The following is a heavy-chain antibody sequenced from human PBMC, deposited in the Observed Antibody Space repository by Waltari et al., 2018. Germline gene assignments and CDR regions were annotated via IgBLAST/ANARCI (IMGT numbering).Heavy chain of an antibody. V-gene: IGHV1-69*08. CDR1: GGTLSDST. Sequence: QVQMVQSGAEVKKPGSSVKVSCKTSGGTLSDSTINWVRQAPGQGLEWMGRIIPIFGKANYAQKFQGRVTFTADKSTHTAYMEVSGLTSEDTAQYYCARDDATTGHLDSWGQGTPVTISS. CDR3: ARDDATTGHLDS. D-gene: IGHD1-1*01. CDR2: IIPIFGKA. J-gene: IGHJ4*02.